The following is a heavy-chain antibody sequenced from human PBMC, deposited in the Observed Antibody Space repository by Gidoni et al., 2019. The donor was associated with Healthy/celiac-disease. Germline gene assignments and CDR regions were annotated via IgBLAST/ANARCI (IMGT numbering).Heavy chain of an antibody. CDR1: GFTFSNAW. CDR2: IKSKTDCGTT. D-gene: IGHD3-3*01. J-gene: IGHJ5*02. Sequence: EVQLVESGGCLVQPGGSLRLSCAASGFTFSNAWMSWVRQAPGKGLEWVGRIKSKTDCGTTDYAAPVKGRFTISRDDSKNTLYLQMNSLKTEDTAVYYCTTKDDDPGVDWFDPWGQGTLVTVSS. V-gene: IGHV3-15*01. CDR3: TTKDDDPGVDWFDP.